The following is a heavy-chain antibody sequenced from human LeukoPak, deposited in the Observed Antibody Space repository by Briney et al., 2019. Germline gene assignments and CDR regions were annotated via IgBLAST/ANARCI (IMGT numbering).Heavy chain of an antibody. D-gene: IGHD6-19*01. CDR3: ARASSGHYYFDY. J-gene: IGHJ4*02. CDR1: GFTFGSYS. CDR2: ISSSSSYI. Sequence: GGSLRLSCAASGFTFGSYSMNWVRQAPGKGLEWVSSISSSSSYIYYADSVKGRFTISRDNAKNSLYLQMNSLRAEDTAVYYCARASSGHYYFDYWGQGTLVTVSS. V-gene: IGHV3-21*01.